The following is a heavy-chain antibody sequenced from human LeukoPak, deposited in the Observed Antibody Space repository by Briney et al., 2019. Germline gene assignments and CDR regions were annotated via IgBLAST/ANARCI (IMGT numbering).Heavy chain of an antibody. J-gene: IGHJ4*02. CDR3: AKAERQLTYYFDY. D-gene: IGHD1-1*01. CDR2: ISWNSGSI. V-gene: IGHV3-9*01. Sequence: GGSLRLSCAASGFTFDDYAMHWVRQAPGKGLEWVSGISWNSGSIGYADSVKGRFTISRDNAKNSLYLQMNSLRAEDTALYYCAKAERQLTYYFDYWGQGTLVTVSS. CDR1: GFTFDDYA.